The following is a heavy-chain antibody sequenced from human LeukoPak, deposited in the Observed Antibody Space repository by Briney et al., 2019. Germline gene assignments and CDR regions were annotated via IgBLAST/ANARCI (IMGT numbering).Heavy chain of an antibody. CDR3: ARDPSIVGASPNWFDP. V-gene: IGHV4-38-2*02. D-gene: IGHD1-26*01. CDR2: IYHSGST. J-gene: IGHJ5*02. CDR1: GYSISSGYY. Sequence: SETLSLTCTVSGYSISSGYYWGWIRQPPGKGLEWIGSIYHSGSTYYNPSLKSRVTISVDTSKNQFSLKLSSVTAADTAVYYCARDPSIVGASPNWFDPWGQGTLVTVSS.